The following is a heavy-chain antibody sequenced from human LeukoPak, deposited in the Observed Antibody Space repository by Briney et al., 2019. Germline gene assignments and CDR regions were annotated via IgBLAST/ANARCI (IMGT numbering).Heavy chain of an antibody. J-gene: IGHJ4*02. V-gene: IGHV3-23*01. CDR1: GFPLSTYA. CDR3: ANDVYRHYGGLHY. Sequence: GGSLRLSCAASGFPLSTYAMSWVRQAPGKGLEWVSSIRGSDGSTCYADSGKGRVALSRDNSKNTLYLQMNSLRAEDTAVYYCANDVYRHYGGLHYWRQPTLASVPS. D-gene: IGHD4-23*01. CDR2: IRGSDGST.